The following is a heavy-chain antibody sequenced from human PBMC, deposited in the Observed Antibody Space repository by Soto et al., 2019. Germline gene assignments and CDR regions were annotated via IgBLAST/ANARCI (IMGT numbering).Heavy chain of an antibody. J-gene: IGHJ4*02. CDR3: ARDHHYRNSWSFDS. CDR2: IFHGGTI. Sequence: QVQLQESGPGLVKPSGTLSLTCAVSGGSIDSSDWWNWVRQPPGKGLEWIGEIFHGGTIIYNPSRKSRVTISVDKSRNQFSLELTSVTAADTAAYYCARDHHYRNSWSFDSWGQGTLVTVSS. D-gene: IGHD6-13*01. V-gene: IGHV4-4*02. CDR1: GGSIDSSDW.